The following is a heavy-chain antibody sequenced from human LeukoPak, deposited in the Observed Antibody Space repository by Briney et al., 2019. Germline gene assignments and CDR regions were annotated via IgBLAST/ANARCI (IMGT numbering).Heavy chain of an antibody. J-gene: IGHJ6*04. V-gene: IGHV1-69*05. Sequence: SVKVSCKASGGTFSSYAISWVRQAPGQGLEWMGRIIPIFGTANYAQKFQGRVTITTDESTSTAYMELSSLRSEDTAVYYCARGSSSAGLPDAVWGKGTTVTVSS. D-gene: IGHD6-6*01. CDR2: IIPIFGTA. CDR1: GGTFSSYA. CDR3: ARGSSSAGLPDAV.